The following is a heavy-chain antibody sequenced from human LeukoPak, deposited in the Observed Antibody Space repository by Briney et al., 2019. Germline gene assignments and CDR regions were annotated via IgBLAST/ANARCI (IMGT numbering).Heavy chain of an antibody. CDR1: GFTFSSYS. J-gene: IGHJ3*02. Sequence: GGSLRLSCAASGFTFSSYSMNWVRQAPGKGLEWVLYISSSSSTIYYADSVKGRFTISRDNAKNSLYLQMNSLRAEDTAVYYCARDPAPVVVRGAFDAFDIWGQGTMVTVSS. D-gene: IGHD3-10*01. CDR2: ISSSSSTI. V-gene: IGHV3-48*01. CDR3: ARDPAPVVVRGAFDAFDI.